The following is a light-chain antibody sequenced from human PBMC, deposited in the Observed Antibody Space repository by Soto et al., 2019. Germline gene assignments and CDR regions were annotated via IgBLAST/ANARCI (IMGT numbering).Light chain of an antibody. CDR2: DVN. V-gene: IGLV2-14*01. CDR3: SSYRTSSIVV. J-gene: IGLJ2*01. CDR1: SSDVGGYNY. Sequence: QSALTQPASVSGSPGQSITISCTGTSSDVGGYNYVSWYQQHPGKAPKVMIYDVNYRPSGVSNRFSGTKSDNTASLTISGLQAEDEAYYYCSSYRTSSIVVFGGGTKVTVL.